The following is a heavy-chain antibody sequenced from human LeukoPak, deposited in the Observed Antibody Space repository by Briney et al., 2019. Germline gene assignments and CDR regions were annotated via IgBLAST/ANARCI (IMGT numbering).Heavy chain of an antibody. J-gene: IGHJ3*02. CDR3: ASRYNWNYGAFDI. CDR1: GGSISSYY. CDR2: IYTSGST. Sequence: SETLSLTCTVSGGSISSYYWSWLRQPAGKGREWSGRIYTSGSTTYNPSLKSRITMSVDTSKNQFSLKLSSVTSADTAVYYCASRYNWNYGAFDIWGQGTMVTVSS. V-gene: IGHV4-4*07. D-gene: IGHD1-7*01.